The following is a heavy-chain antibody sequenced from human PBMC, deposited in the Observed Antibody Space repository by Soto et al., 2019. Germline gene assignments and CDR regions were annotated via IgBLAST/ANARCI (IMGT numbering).Heavy chain of an antibody. J-gene: IGHJ5*02. Sequence: QVQLVQSGAEVKKPGASVKVSCKASGYNFMRYGFTWVRQAPGQGLEWMGWINVDNGETKYPQKIQGRVTMTTDTTTSTVHMELRSVTSDDTAVYYCARWISGGYSDWFDPWGHGTLVTVSS. CDR3: ARWISGGYSDWFDP. CDR1: GYNFMRYG. CDR2: INVDNGET. D-gene: IGHD2-15*01. V-gene: IGHV1-18*04.